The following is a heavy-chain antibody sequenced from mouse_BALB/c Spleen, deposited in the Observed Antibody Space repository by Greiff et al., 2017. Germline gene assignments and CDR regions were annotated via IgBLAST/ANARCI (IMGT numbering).Heavy chain of an antibody. D-gene: IGHD2-3*01. CDR2: ISDGGSYT. CDR1: GFTFSDYY. V-gene: IGHV5-4*02. CDR3: ARAHDGYYVGAMDY. J-gene: IGHJ4*01. Sequence: EVKLMESGGGLVKPGGSLKLSCAASGFTFSDYYMYWVRQTPEKRLEWVATISDGGSYTYYPDSVKGRFTISRDNAKNNLYLQMSSLKSEDTAMYYCARAHDGYYVGAMDYWGQGTSVTVSS.